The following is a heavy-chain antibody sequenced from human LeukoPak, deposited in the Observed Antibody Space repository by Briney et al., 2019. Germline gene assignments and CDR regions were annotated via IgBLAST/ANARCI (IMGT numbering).Heavy chain of an antibody. J-gene: IGHJ4*02. V-gene: IGHV3-53*01. CDR1: GFTVSSNY. CDR3: AREGSGGPFDY. Sequence: GGSLRLSCAASGFTVSSNYMSWVRQAPGKGLEWVSVIYSGGSTYYADSVKGRFTISRDNPKNTLYLQMNSLRAEDTAVYYCAREGSGGPFDYWGQGTLVTVSS. D-gene: IGHD2-15*01. CDR2: IYSGGST.